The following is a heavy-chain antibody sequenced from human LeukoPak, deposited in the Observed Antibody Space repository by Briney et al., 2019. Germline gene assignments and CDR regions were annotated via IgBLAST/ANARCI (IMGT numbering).Heavy chain of an antibody. CDR2: INHSGST. Sequence: SETLSLTCAVYGGSFSGYYWGWIRQPPGKGLEWIGEINHSGSTNYNPSLKSRVTISVDTSKNQFSLKLSSVTAADTAVYYCARSLRGSIVVVPAAMRRRRYYYYMDVWGKGTTVTVSS. D-gene: IGHD2-2*01. J-gene: IGHJ6*03. V-gene: IGHV4-34*01. CDR1: GGSFSGYY. CDR3: ARSLRGSIVVVPAAMRRRRYYYYMDV.